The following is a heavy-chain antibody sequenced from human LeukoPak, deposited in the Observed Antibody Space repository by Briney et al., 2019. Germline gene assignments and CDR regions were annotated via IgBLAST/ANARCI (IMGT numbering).Heavy chain of an antibody. Sequence: GSLRLSCAASGFTFSSYEMNWVRQPPGKGLEWIGSLYTGGYTVYNPSLKSRVTISVDTSNSQFSLKLNSVTAADTAVYYCARQEVLSGSGSYFDSWGQGTLVTVSS. CDR1: GFTFSSYE. CDR2: LYTGGYT. V-gene: IGHV4-4*08. J-gene: IGHJ4*02. CDR3: ARQEVLSGSGSYFDS. D-gene: IGHD3-10*01.